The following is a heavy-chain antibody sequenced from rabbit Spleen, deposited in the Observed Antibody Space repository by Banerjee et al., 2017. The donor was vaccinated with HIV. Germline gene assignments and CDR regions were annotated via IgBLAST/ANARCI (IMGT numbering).Heavy chain of an antibody. V-gene: IGHV1S40*01. J-gene: IGHJ4*01. D-gene: IGHD3-3*01. CDR2: INMVTGKS. CDR3: ARDLPTVVSWNFKL. CDR1: GFDFSSYG. Sequence: QSLEESGGGLVQPEGSLTLTCKASGFDFSSYGVSWVRQAPGKGLEWITCINMVTGKSVYASWAKGRFIMSRTSSTKVTLQMTGLTAADTATYFCARDLPTVVSWNFKLWGPGTLVTVS.